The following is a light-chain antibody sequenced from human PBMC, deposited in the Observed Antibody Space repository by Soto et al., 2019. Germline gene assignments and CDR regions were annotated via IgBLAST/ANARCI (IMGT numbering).Light chain of an antibody. CDR3: QQYNNWPPSIT. J-gene: IGKJ5*01. CDR2: GAS. CDR1: QSVSNN. Sequence: MTHSPATLSVSPGERATLSCXAIQSVSNNLAWYQQKPGQAPRLLIYGASTRDTGIPPRFSGSGSGTEFTLTITSLQSEDFAVYYCQQYNNWPPSITFGQGTRLEI. V-gene: IGKV3-15*01.